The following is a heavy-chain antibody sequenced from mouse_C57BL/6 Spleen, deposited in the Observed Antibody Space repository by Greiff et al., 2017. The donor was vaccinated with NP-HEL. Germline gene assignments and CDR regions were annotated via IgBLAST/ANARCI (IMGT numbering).Heavy chain of an antibody. Sequence: QVQLQQPGAELVKPGASVKVSCKASGYTFTSYWMHWVKQRPGQGLEWIGRIHPSDSDTNYNQKFKGKATLTVDKSSSTAYMQLSSLTSEDSAVYFCAGHYGNYAWFAYWGQGTLVTVSA. J-gene: IGHJ3*01. CDR3: AGHYGNYAWFAY. CDR1: GYTFTSYW. V-gene: IGHV1-74*01. D-gene: IGHD2-1*01. CDR2: IHPSDSDT.